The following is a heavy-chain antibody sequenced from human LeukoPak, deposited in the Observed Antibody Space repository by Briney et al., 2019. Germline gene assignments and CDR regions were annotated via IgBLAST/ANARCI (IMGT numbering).Heavy chain of an antibody. J-gene: IGHJ4*02. D-gene: IGHD6-13*01. Sequence: PSETLSVTCAVYGGSFIGYYWSWIRQPRGKGLEWIGEINHSGSTNYNPSLKSRVTISVDTSKNQFSLKLSSVTAADTAVYYCAVAPNSIATALDYWGQGTLVTVSS. CDR3: AVAPNSIATALDY. CDR2: INHSGST. V-gene: IGHV4-34*01. CDR1: GGSFIGYY.